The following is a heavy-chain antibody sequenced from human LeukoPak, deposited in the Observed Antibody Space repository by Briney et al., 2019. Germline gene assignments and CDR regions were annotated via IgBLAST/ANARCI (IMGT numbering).Heavy chain of an antibody. D-gene: IGHD3-3*01. CDR2: MSSSSDTI. Sequence: GGSLRLSCAASGFTFSSYSMNWVRQAPGKGLEWVSYMSSSSDTIYYADSVKGRFTISRDNAKSSLFLQMNSLRAEDTAIYYCACGVDFSSGSKRGFDYWGLGTLVTVSS. CDR3: ACGVDFSSGSKRGFDY. J-gene: IGHJ4*02. V-gene: IGHV3-48*01. CDR1: GFTFSSYS.